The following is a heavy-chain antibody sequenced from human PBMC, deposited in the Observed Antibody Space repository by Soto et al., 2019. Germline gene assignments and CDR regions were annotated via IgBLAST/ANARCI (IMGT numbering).Heavy chain of an antibody. V-gene: IGHV4-59*08. Sequence: SETLSLTCTVSGGSISGYYWSWIRQPPGKGLEWIGYMYNTGSTVYNPSFKSRVTISVDTSKNQFSLKLSSVTAADTAVYYCAGRYGGTLDYWGQGTLVTVSS. J-gene: IGHJ4*02. CDR3: AGRYGGTLDY. CDR2: MYNTGST. D-gene: IGHD4-17*01. CDR1: GGSISGYY.